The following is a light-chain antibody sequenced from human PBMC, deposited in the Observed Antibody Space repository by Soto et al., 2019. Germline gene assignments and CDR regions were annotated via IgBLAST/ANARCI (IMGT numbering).Light chain of an antibody. CDR1: QDISNY. CDR2: DAS. J-gene: IGKJ4*01. CDR3: QQYDNIPLT. V-gene: IGKV1-33*01. Sequence: DIQMTQSPSSLSASVGDRVTITCQASQDISNYLNWYQQKPGKAPKLLIYDASNLETGVPSRFSGSGSGTDFTFTISSLKPEDIATDYCQQYDNIPLTFGGGTKV.